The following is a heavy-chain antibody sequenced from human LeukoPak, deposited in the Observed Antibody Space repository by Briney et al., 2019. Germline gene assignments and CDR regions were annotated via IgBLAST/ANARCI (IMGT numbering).Heavy chain of an antibody. Sequence: GGSLRLSCAASGFTFSNYGMPWVRQAPGKGLEWVSYISSGSTTIDYADSVKGRFTISRDNAKNSLYLQMNSLRAEDTALYYCAKDIYSSGPHGAFDIWGQGTMVTVSS. J-gene: IGHJ3*02. V-gene: IGHV3-48*04. D-gene: IGHD6-19*01. CDR3: AKDIYSSGPHGAFDI. CDR2: ISSGSTTI. CDR1: GFTFSNYG.